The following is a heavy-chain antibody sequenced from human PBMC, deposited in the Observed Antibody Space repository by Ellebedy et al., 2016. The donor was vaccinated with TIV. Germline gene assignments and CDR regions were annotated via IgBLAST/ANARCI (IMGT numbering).Heavy chain of an antibody. CDR3: ARDRLSGLGGGGVDV. CDR2: TNPSDGST. Sequence: AASVKVSCKASGYTFTRYYMHWVRQAPGQGLEWMGLTNPSDGSTSYEQKSQGRVPMTRDTSTNTVSMELSSLRSDDTAVYYCARDRLSGLGGGGVDVWGQGTTVTVSS. D-gene: IGHD3-10*01. J-gene: IGHJ6*02. V-gene: IGHV1-46*01. CDR1: GYTFTRYY.